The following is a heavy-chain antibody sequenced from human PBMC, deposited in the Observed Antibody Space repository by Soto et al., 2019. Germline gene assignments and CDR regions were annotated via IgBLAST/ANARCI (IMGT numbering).Heavy chain of an antibody. V-gene: IGHV1-3*01. CDR1: GDTFTDYY. Sequence: ASVKVSCKASGDTFTDYYMHWVRQAPGQGLEWMGWINGGNGNTYYSEHFQGRVTITRDTSAGTVYMQLSSLTSEDTAVYYCARDDSGFSGSHYIDYFTYWGQGPLVNV. CDR3: ARDDSGFSGSHYIDYFTY. J-gene: IGHJ4*02. D-gene: IGHD1-26*01. CDR2: INGGNGNT.